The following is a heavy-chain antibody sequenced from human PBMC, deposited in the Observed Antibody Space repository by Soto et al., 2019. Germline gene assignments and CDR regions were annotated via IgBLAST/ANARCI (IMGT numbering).Heavy chain of an antibody. J-gene: IGHJ5*02. CDR2: IYYSGST. D-gene: IGHD6-19*01. V-gene: IGHV4-39*01. CDR3: ARHYSSGSRNWFDP. CDR1: GGSINSSSYF. Sequence: SETLSLTCSVSGGSINSSSYFWGWVRQPPGKGLEWIGSIYYSGSTYYNPSLRSRVTISVDTSKNQFSLKLSSVTAADTAVFYCARHYSSGSRNWFDPWGQGTLVTVS.